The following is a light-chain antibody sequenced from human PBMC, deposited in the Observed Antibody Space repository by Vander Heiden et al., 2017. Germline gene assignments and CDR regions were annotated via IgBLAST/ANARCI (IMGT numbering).Light chain of an antibody. CDR3: CSYSGSDTWV. V-gene: IGLV2-23*02. Sequence: QSALTQPAAVSGSPGQSITISCTGSSSDIGGFSFVSWYQHHPDKAPRLLIYEVTKRPSGVSDRFSGSKSGNNASLTISGLQAEDEADYHCCSYSGSDTWVFGRGTKLTVL. CDR2: EVT. J-gene: IGLJ3*02. CDR1: SSDIGGFSF.